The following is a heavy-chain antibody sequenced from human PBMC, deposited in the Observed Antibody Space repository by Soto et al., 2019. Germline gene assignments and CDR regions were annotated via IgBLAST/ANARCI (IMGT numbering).Heavy chain of an antibody. Sequence: QLQLQESGSGLVKPSQTLSLTCAVSGCSISSGCYSWSWIRQPPGKGLEWIGYIYHIGSTYYNPSLKSRVTISVDRSKNQCSLKLSSVTAADTAVYYCAAGGGLPRYYWGQGTLVTVSS. J-gene: IGHJ4*02. V-gene: IGHV4-30-2*01. CDR3: AAGGGLPRYY. CDR1: GCSISSGCYS. D-gene: IGHD5-12*01. CDR2: IYHIGST.